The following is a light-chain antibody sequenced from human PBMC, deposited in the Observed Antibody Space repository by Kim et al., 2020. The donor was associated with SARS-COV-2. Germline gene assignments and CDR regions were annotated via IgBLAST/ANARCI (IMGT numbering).Light chain of an antibody. CDR1: SSDVGGCNY. CDR2: DVS. Sequence: GHEITSSCTGTSSDVGGCNYVSWYQHHPGKAPKLMIYDVSNRPSGVSNRFSGSKSGNTASLTISGLQAEDEADYYCSSYTSSSTYVFGTGTKVTVL. CDR3: SSYTSSSTYV. J-gene: IGLJ1*01. V-gene: IGLV2-14*03.